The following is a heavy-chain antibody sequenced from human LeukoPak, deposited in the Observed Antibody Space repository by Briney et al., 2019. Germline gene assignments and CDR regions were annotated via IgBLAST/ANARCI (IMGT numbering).Heavy chain of an antibody. CDR2: TSYRSKWYN. D-gene: IGHD5-24*01. CDR3: AREAEITRFDY. V-gene: IGHV6-1*01. J-gene: IGHJ4*02. Sequence: SQTLSLTCAISGDSVSTNSVARNWIRQSPSRGLEWLGRTSYRSKWYNDYAVSVKSRITITPDTSKNQFSLQLNSVTPEDTAVYYCAREAEITRFDYWGQGTLATVSS. CDR1: GDSVSTNSVA.